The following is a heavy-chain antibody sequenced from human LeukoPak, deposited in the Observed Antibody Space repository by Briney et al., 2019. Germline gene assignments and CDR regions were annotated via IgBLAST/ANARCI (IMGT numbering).Heavy chain of an antibody. CDR3: AKDGSRGSSGRYY. D-gene: IGHD6-13*01. Sequence: GRSLRLSCAASGFTFSSYGMHWVRQAPGKGLEWVAVISYDGSNKYYADSVKGRFTISRDNSKNTLYLQTNSLRAEDTAVYYCAKDGSRGSSGRYYWGQGTLVTVSS. CDR1: GFTFSSYG. V-gene: IGHV3-30*18. J-gene: IGHJ4*02. CDR2: ISYDGSNK.